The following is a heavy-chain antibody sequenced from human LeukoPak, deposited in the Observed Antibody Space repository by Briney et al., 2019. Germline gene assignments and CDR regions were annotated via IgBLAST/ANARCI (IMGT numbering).Heavy chain of an antibody. CDR2: ISGDGGST. CDR3: AKDISRNFVVVPAADY. D-gene: IGHD2-2*01. J-gene: IGHJ4*02. Sequence: PGGSLRLSCAASGFTFDDYAMHWVRQPPGKSLEWVSLISGDGGSTYYADSVKGRFTVSRDNSKNSLYLQMNSLRTEDTALYYCAKDISRNFVVVPAADYWGRGTLVTVSS. CDR1: GFTFDDYA. V-gene: IGHV3-43*02.